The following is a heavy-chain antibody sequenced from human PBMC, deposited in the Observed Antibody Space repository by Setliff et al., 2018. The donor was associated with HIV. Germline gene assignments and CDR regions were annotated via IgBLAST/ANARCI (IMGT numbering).Heavy chain of an antibody. V-gene: IGHV4-59*11. J-gene: IGHJ6*02. CDR3: ARVEAKIRGATYGMDV. CDR1: GDSISNHY. Sequence: SETLSLTCNVSGDSISNHYWNWIRQPPGKGLEWIATIYNSGNTVSNPSLKSRVTISVDTSKNQFSLALNSVTAADTAVYFCARVEAKIRGATYGMDVWGQGTTVTVSS. CDR2: IYNSGNT. D-gene: IGHD3-10*01.